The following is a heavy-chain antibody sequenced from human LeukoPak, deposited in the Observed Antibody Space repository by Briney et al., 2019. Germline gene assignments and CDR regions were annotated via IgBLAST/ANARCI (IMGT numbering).Heavy chain of an antibody. CDR2: IYYSGST. D-gene: IGHD5-24*01. CDR3: AREEMKPGWIDP. V-gene: IGHV4-59*01. J-gene: IGHJ5*02. CDR1: GGSISSYY. Sequence: SETLSLTCTVSGGSISSYYWSWIRQPPGKGLEWIGYIYYSGSTNYNPSPKSRVTISVDTSKNQFSLKLSSVTAADTAVYYCAREEMKPGWIDPWGQGTLVTVSS.